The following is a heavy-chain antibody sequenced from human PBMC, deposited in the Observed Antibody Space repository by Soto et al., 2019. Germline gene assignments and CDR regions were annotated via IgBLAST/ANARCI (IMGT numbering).Heavy chain of an antibody. V-gene: IGHV1-69*02. D-gene: IGHD6-19*01. CDR1: GGTFSTYT. CDR3: AGVEGIAVAGIYSFDY. CDR2: IIPILNIA. Sequence: QVQLVQSGAEVKKPGSSVKVSCEASGGTFSTYTFTWVRQAPGQGLEWVGRIIPILNIANYAQKFQGRVTITADRSTSTSYLELNSPRSEDTAVYYCAGVEGIAVAGIYSFDYWGQGTLVTVSS. J-gene: IGHJ4*02.